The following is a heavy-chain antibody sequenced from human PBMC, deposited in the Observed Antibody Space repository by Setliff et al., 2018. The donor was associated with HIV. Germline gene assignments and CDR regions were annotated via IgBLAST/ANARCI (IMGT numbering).Heavy chain of an antibody. J-gene: IGHJ4*02. CDR1: GGSTSSDT. D-gene: IGHD6-19*01. CDR3: ARELFGSGWYADS. Sequence: SETLSFTCSVSGGSTSSDTWSWIRQPAGQGLEWIGRIYRSGSTNYNTPLESRVTMSVDTSKNQFSLKLSSVTAADTAVYYCARELFGSGWYADSWGQGTLVTVSS. V-gene: IGHV4-4*07. CDR2: IYRSGST.